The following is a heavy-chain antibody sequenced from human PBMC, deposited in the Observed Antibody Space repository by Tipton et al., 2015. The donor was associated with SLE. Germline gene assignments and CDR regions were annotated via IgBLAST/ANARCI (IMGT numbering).Heavy chain of an antibody. CDR2: LYTSGNT. Sequence: TLSLTCTVAGDSITGDIHFWSWIRHPAGKGLEWIGRLYTSGNTNDNPSLKSRVTMSVDTSKNQFSLKLSSVTAADTAVYYCVRMGVIMSAPIDYWGQGTLVTVSS. CDR1: GDSITGDIHF. CDR3: VRMGVIMSAPIDY. V-gene: IGHV4-61*02. D-gene: IGHD3-10*01. J-gene: IGHJ4*02.